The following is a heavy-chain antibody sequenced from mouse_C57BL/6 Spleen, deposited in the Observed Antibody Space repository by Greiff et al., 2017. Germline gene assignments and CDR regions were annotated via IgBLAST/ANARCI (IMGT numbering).Heavy chain of an antibody. J-gene: IGHJ4*01. D-gene: IGHD3-3*01. Sequence: QVQLQQPGAELVKPGASVKLSCKASGYTFTSYWMQWVKQRPGQGLEWIGEIDPSDSYTNYNQKFKGKATLTVDTSSSTAYMQLSSLTSEDSAVDYCARKVDSGGAMDYWGQGTSVTVSS. CDR1: GYTFTSYW. CDR2: IDPSDSYT. CDR3: ARKVDSGGAMDY. V-gene: IGHV1-50*01.